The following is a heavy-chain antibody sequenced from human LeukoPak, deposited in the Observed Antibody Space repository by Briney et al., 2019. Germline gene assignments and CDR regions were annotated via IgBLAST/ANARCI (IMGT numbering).Heavy chain of an antibody. Sequence: GGSLRLSCAASGFTFSSYSMNWVRQAPGKGLERVSSISSSSSYIYYADSVKGRFTISRDNAKNSLYLQMNSLRAEDTAVYYCARDRIAVAGTGGAFDIWGQGTMVTVSS. CDR2: ISSSSSYI. D-gene: IGHD6-19*01. V-gene: IGHV3-21*01. CDR1: GFTFSSYS. CDR3: ARDRIAVAGTGGAFDI. J-gene: IGHJ3*02.